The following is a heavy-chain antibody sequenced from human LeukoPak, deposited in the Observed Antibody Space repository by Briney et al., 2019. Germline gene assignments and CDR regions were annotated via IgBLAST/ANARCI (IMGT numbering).Heavy chain of an antibody. Sequence: GGSLRLSCAASGFTFDEFAMHWVRQAPGKGLEWVSGISYNSDSVAYADSVKGRFTISRDNAKNSLYLQMNSLRPEDTALYYCAKDTRDYYYMDVWGTGTTVTVSS. V-gene: IGHV3-9*01. J-gene: IGHJ6*03. CDR1: GFTFDEFA. CDR3: AKDTRDYYYMDV. CDR2: ISYNSDSV.